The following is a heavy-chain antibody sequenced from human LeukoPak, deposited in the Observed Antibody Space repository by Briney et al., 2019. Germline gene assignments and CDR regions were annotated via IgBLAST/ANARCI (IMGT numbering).Heavy chain of an antibody. V-gene: IGHV3-23*01. CDR1: GFTFSSYA. CDR3: AKDDGWLRYYPDY. D-gene: IGHD5-12*01. CDR2: ISGSGGST. Sequence: GGSLRLSCAASGFTFSSYAMSWVRQAPGKGLEWVSAISGSGGSTYYADSVKGRFTISRDNSKNMLYLQMNSLRAEDTAVYYCAKDDGWLRYYPDYWGQGTLVTVSS. J-gene: IGHJ4*02.